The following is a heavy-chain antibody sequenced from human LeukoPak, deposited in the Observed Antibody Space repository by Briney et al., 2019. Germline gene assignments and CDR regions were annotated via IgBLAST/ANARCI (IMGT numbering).Heavy chain of an antibody. CDR1: GYSLTSYG. Sequence: ASVKVSCKASGYSLTSYGISWVRQAPGQGLEWMRWISAYNGNTNYAQKLQGRVTMTTDTSTSTAYMELRSLRSEDTAVYYCARGWVETSSWEEYFDYWGQGTLVTVSS. CDR2: ISAYNGNT. J-gene: IGHJ4*02. CDR3: ARGWVETSSWEEYFDY. D-gene: IGHD6-13*01. V-gene: IGHV1-18*01.